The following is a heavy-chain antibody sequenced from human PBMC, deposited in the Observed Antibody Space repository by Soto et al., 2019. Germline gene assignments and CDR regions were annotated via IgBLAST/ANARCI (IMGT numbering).Heavy chain of an antibody. CDR1: GFNVYDSY. CDR3: ARRDASEAFDI. V-gene: IGHV3-53*01. Sequence: EVQLVESGGGLIQPGGSLRLSCVASGFNVYDSYMHWVRQAPGKGLEWVSVVYRGGTSYYADSLKGRFTISRDNSTNTLFLQMHSLRVEDTAVYYCARRDASEAFDIWGQGTMVTVSS. CDR2: VYRGGTS. J-gene: IGHJ3*02.